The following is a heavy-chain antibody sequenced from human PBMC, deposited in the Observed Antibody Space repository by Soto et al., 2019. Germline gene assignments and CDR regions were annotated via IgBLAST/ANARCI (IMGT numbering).Heavy chain of an antibody. CDR2: MTGDGRTT. CDR1: GFTFGDYW. CDR3: ATAEVDY. J-gene: IGHJ4*02. Sequence: GGSLRLSCAASGFTFGDYWMHWVRQPPGKGPEWVSRMTGDGRTTQYADSVKGRFTASRDNAKSTLYLQMNGLRAEDTAVCYCATAEVDYWGPGTLVTVSS. V-gene: IGHV3-74*03.